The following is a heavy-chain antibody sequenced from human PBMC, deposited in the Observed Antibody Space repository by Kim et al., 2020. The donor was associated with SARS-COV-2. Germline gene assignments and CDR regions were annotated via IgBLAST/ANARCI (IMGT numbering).Heavy chain of an antibody. V-gene: IGHV4-4*07. CDR2: INTSGNT. Sequence: SETLSLTCTISAYSIYTYYWSWVRQPAGKRLEYIWRINTSGNTNYNPSFQSRVTMSMDTSGTQFSLMLTSVTAADTAVYYCARVLPGFDWYFDLWGRGTLVTVSS. D-gene: IGHD3-16*01. CDR1: AYSIYTYY. J-gene: IGHJ2*01. CDR3: ARVLPGFDWYFDL.